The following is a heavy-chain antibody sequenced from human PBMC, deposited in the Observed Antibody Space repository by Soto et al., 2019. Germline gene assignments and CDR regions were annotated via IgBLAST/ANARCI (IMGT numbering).Heavy chain of an antibody. D-gene: IGHD1-26*01. CDR3: ARGLGLYYFDY. CDR2: INAGNGNT. J-gene: IGHJ4*02. Sequence: APVKVACKASGYTFTIYAMHWVRQAPGQRLEWMGWINAGNGNTKYSQKFQGRVTITRDTSASTAYMELSSLRSEDTAVYYCARGLGLYYFDYWGQGTLVTVSS. V-gene: IGHV1-3*01. CDR1: GYTFTIYA.